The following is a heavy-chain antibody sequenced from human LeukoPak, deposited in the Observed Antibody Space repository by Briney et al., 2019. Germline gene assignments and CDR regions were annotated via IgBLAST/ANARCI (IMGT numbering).Heavy chain of an antibody. D-gene: IGHD4-17*01. V-gene: IGHV3-7*01. Sequence: GGSLRLSCAASGITFSTYWMSWVRQAPGKGLEWVANINQDGSEKYYVDSVKGRFTISRDNAKNSLYLQMNSLRAEDTAVYYCARTRTTVTYYFDYWGQGTLVTVSS. CDR3: ARTRTTVTYYFDY. CDR1: GITFSTYW. J-gene: IGHJ4*02. CDR2: INQDGSEK.